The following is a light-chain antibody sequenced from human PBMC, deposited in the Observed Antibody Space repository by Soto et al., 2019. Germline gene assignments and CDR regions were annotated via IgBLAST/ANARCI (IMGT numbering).Light chain of an antibody. J-gene: IGKJ2*01. CDR2: VAS. V-gene: IGKV3-15*01. CDR3: QQYNIWPIA. CDR1: QSVNNN. Sequence: EIVMTQSPATLSVSPGERATLSCRASQSVNNNLAWYQQKPGQAPRLLIYVASTRATGIPARFSGSGSGTEFTLTISSLQSEDFAVYYCQQYNIWPIAFGQGTKLEIK.